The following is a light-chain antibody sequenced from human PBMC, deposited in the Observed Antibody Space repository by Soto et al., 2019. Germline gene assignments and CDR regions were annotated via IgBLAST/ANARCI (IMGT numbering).Light chain of an antibody. Sequence: QSVFTQPRASSGSPGQSITISCTGTSSDVGGYNYVSWYQQHPAKAPKLIIFDVSKRPSGVPNRFSGSKSGTTASLTISGLRAEDEAAYSCCSYVGRNTYVFGTGTKVTVL. CDR2: DVS. J-gene: IGLJ1*01. V-gene: IGLV2-11*01. CDR1: SSDVGGYNY. CDR3: CSYVGRNTYV.